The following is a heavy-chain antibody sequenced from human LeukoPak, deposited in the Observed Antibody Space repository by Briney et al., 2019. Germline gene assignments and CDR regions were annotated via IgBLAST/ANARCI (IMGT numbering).Heavy chain of an antibody. CDR3: ARRYYYGSGSYYNSFDY. J-gene: IGHJ4*02. Sequence: SETLSLTCTVSGGSISSYYWSWIRQPPGKGLEWIGYIYYSGSTNYKSSLKSRVTISVDTSKNQFSLKLSSVTAADTAVYYCARRYYYGSGSYYNSFDYWGQGTLVTVSS. CDR2: IYYSGST. V-gene: IGHV4-59*12. CDR1: GGSISSYY. D-gene: IGHD3-10*01.